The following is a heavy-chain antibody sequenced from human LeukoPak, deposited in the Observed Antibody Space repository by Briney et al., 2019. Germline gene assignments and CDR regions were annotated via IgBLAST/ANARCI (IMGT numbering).Heavy chain of an antibody. CDR3: AREAVVPAAMAYYYYYMDV. CDR2: IYYSGST. Sequence: SETLSLTCTVSGYSISSGYYWGWIRQPPGKGLEWIGYIYYSGSTNYNPSLKSRVTISVDTSKNQFSLKLSSVTAADTAVYYCAREAVVPAAMAYYYYYMDVWGKGTTVTVSS. J-gene: IGHJ6*03. CDR1: GYSISSGYY. D-gene: IGHD2-2*01. V-gene: IGHV4-61*01.